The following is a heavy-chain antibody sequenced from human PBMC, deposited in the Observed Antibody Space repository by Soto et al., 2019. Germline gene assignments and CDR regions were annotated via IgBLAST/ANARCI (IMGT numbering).Heavy chain of an antibody. J-gene: IGHJ4*02. CDR1: GDSVSSNSAA. Sequence: PSQTLSLTCAISGDSVSSNSAAWNWIRQSPSRGLEWLGRTYYRSKWYNDYAVSVKSRITINPDTSKNQFSLQLNSVTPEDTAVYYCARDYHYDFWSGYPPVDYWGQGTLVTVSS. V-gene: IGHV6-1*01. CDR3: ARDYHYDFWSGYPPVDY. D-gene: IGHD3-3*01. CDR2: TYYRSKWYN.